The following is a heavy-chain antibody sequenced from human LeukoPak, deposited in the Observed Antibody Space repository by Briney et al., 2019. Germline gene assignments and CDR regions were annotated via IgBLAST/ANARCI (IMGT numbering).Heavy chain of an antibody. D-gene: IGHD6-19*01. J-gene: IGHJ4*02. Sequence: ASVKVSCKASGYTFTGYYMHWVRQAPGQGLEWMGWINPNSGGTSYAQKFQGRVTMTRDTSISTAYMELSRLRSDDTAVYYCARGQGIAVAGPDYWGQGTLVTVSS. V-gene: IGHV1-2*02. CDR3: ARGQGIAVAGPDY. CDR1: GYTFTGYY. CDR2: INPNSGGT.